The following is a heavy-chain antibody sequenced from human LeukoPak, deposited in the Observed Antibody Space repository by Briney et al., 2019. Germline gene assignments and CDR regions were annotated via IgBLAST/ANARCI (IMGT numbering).Heavy chain of an antibody. CDR1: GFTFSSYA. J-gene: IGHJ4*02. D-gene: IGHD3-3*01. CDR2: ISGSAGST. Sequence: GGSLRLSCAASGFTFSSYAMSWVRQAPGKGLEWVSAISGSAGSTYYADSVKGRFTISRDNSKNTLYLQMNSLRADDTAVYYCAKDKGVAGHDYWGQGTLVTVSS. CDR3: AKDKGVAGHDY. V-gene: IGHV3-23*01.